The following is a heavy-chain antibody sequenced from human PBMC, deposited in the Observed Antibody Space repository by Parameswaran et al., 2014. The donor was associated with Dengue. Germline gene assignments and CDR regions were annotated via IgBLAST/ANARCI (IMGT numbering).Heavy chain of an antibody. Sequence: WIRQPPGKGLEWIGEINHSGSTNYNPSLKSRVTISVDTSKNQFSLKLSSVTAADTAVYYCARARRNIVVVPAALPPYFDYWGQGTLVTVSS. D-gene: IGHD2-2*01. CDR3: ARARRNIVVVPAALPPYFDY. J-gene: IGHJ4*02. V-gene: IGHV4-34*01. CDR2: INHSGST.